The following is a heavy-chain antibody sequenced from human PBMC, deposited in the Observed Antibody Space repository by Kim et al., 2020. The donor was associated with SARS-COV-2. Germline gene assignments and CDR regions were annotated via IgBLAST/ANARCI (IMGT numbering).Heavy chain of an antibody. J-gene: IGHJ4*02. V-gene: IGHV3-48*02. CDR1: GFIFSSYS. D-gene: IGHD6-19*01. Sequence: GGSLRLSCAASGFIFSSYSMNWVRQGPGKGLEWVSYINRGSSTIYYADSVKGRFTASRDNAKNSLYLQMNSLRDEDTAVYYCARVVEAVGYYVDYWGQGSLVTVSS. CDR3: ARVVEAVGYYVDY. CDR2: INRGSSTI.